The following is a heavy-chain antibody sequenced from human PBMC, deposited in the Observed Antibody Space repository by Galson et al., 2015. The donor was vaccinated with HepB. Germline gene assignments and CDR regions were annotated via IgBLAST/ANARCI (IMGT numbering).Heavy chain of an antibody. CDR1: GFIFRHHA. CDR3: VEEGSWFGGDWFDP. CDR2: INGRGSTR. J-gene: IGHJ5*02. V-gene: IGHV3-23*01. D-gene: IGHD3-16*01. Sequence: SLRLSCAGSGFIFRHHAMAWIHQAPGKGLEWVSGINGRGSTRSYSDAVKGRFSISRDNSKDTVFLQMDNLRAEDTAVYYCVEEGSWFGGDWFDPWGQGALVTVS.